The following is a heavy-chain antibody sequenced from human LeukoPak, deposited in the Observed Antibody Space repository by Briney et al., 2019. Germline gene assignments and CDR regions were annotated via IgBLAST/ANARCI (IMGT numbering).Heavy chain of an antibody. CDR1: GFTFSSYA. V-gene: IGHV3-23*01. J-gene: IGHJ4*02. Sequence: GGTLRLSCAASGFTFSSYAMSWVRLAPGKGLEWVSGISGSGGSTYYADSVQGRFTISRDNSNNTLYLQMNSLRAEDTAVYYCAKFSDYDYVWGSYRFYYFDYWGQGTLVTVSS. CDR2: ISGSGGST. CDR3: AKFSDYDYVWGSYRFYYFDY. D-gene: IGHD3-16*02.